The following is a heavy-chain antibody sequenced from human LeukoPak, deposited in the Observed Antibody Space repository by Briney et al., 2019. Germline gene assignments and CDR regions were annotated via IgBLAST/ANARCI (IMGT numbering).Heavy chain of an antibody. D-gene: IGHD3-22*01. J-gene: IGHJ4*02. CDR1: GFTFSSYS. Sequence: GGSLRLSCAASGFTFSSYSMNWVRQAPGKGLEWVSSISSSSSYIYYADSVKGRFTISRDNAKDSLYLQMNSLRAEDTAVYYCARVGQGQYYYDSSGYPWYFDYWGQGTLVTVSS. V-gene: IGHV3-21*01. CDR2: ISSSSSYI. CDR3: ARVGQGQYYYDSSGYPWYFDY.